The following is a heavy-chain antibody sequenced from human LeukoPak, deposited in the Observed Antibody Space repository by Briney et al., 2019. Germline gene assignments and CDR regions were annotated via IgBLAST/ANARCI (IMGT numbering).Heavy chain of an antibody. J-gene: IGHJ4*02. CDR3: ASGVYHFDH. CDR1: GLTFSSYW. V-gene: IGHV3-7*01. CDR2: MNEDGSEK. D-gene: IGHD2-8*01. Sequence: GGSLRLSCAASGLTFSSYWMCSVRLAPGLWLESVANMNEDGSEKYYLNSVKGRFTISRDNAKNSVYLQMNSLRAEDTAVYYCASGVYHFDHWGQGTLVTVSS.